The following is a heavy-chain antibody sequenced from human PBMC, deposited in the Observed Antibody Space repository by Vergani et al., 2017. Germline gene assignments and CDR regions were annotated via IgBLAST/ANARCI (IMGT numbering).Heavy chain of an antibody. D-gene: IGHD6-19*01. CDR3: VRRPWPYSSGWYYFDY. J-gene: IGHJ4*02. CDR2: IYYSGST. CDR1: GGSISSSSYY. Sequence: QLQLQESGPGLVKPSETLSLTCTVSGGSISSSSYYWGWIRQPPGKGLEWIGIIYYSGSTYYNPSLKSRVTISVDTSKNQFSLKLSSVTAADTAVYYCVRRPWPYSSGWYYFDYWGQGTLVTVSS. V-gene: IGHV4-39*01.